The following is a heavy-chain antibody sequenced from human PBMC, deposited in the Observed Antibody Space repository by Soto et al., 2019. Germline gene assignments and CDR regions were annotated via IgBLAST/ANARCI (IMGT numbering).Heavy chain of an antibody. CDR1: GFTFSSYA. CDR3: AKDLRMIAGPGDNVDY. D-gene: IGHD6-13*01. J-gene: IGHJ4*02. V-gene: IGHV3-23*01. CDR2: ISGSGGST. Sequence: WSLRLSCAASGFTFSSYAMSWVRQAPGKGLEWVSSISGSGGSTYYADSVKGRFTISRDNSKNTLYLQMNSLRAEDTAVYYCAKDLRMIAGPGDNVDYWGQGTLGTVSS.